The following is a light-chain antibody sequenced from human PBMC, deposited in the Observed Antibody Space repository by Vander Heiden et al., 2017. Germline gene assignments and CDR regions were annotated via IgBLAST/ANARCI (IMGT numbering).Light chain of an antibody. Sequence: SYELTQPPSVSVSPGQTASITCSGDKVGDKYACWYQQKPGQSPVLVIYQDSKRPSGIPERFSGSNSGTTATLTISGTQAMDEAYYYCQAWDSSTVVFGGGTKLTVL. CDR3: QAWDSSTVV. CDR2: QDS. J-gene: IGLJ2*01. CDR1: KVGDKY. V-gene: IGLV3-1*01.